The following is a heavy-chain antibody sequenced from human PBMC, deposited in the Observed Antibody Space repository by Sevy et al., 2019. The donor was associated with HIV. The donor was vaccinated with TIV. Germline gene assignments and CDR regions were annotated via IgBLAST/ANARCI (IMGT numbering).Heavy chain of an antibody. CDR1: ADTFSRFG. Sequence: ASVKVSCKASADTFSRFGLSWVRQAPGQGLEWVGGIIPIFGTANYAQKFQDRVTITADDSTSTIYMELSSLRSDDTAIYSCAREGSSTSRGWFVPWGQGTLVTLSS. CDR3: AREGSSTSRGWFVP. J-gene: IGHJ5*02. D-gene: IGHD6-6*01. CDR2: IIPIFGTA. V-gene: IGHV1-69*13.